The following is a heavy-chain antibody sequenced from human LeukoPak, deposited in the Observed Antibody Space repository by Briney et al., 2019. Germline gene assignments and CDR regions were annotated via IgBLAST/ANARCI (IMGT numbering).Heavy chain of an antibody. V-gene: IGHV3-21*04. Sequence: PGGSLRLSCAASGFTFSSYSMNWVRQAPGKGLEWVSSISSSSSYIYYADSVKGRFTISRDNSKNTLYLQMNSLRAEDTAVYYCARCVVPADTFDYWGQGTLVTVSS. J-gene: IGHJ4*02. D-gene: IGHD2-2*01. CDR1: GFTFSSYS. CDR3: ARCVVPADTFDY. CDR2: ISSSSSYI.